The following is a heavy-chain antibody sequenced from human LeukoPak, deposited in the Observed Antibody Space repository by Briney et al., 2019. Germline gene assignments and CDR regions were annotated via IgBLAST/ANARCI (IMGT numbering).Heavy chain of an antibody. CDR3: ATGRTWWDLLNY. Sequence: ASVTVSFKVSGHTLTGLSLHWVRQAPGKGREWMGGLDPEAGEMIYSQKFQGRVTMTEDTSTDIAYMEMSSLRSEDTAVYYCATGRTWWDLLNYWGQGTLVTVSS. CDR1: GHTLTGLS. CDR2: LDPEAGEM. V-gene: IGHV1-24*01. J-gene: IGHJ4*02. D-gene: IGHD1-26*01.